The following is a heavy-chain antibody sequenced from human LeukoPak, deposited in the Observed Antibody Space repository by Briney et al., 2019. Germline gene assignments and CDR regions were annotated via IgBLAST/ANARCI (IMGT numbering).Heavy chain of an antibody. CDR2: IYFRGTT. CDR1: GGPITDYY. CDR3: ARDRFYDNTGFRRLDF. D-gene: IGHD3-22*01. V-gene: IGHV4-59*01. J-gene: IGHJ4*02. Sequence: SETLSLTCNVSGGPITDYYWSWIRQPPGKGLQWIGDIYFRGTTNYNPSFKSRVTISVDTSKNQFSLRLSSVTAADTAVYYCARDRFYDNTGFRRLDFWGQGVLVTVSS.